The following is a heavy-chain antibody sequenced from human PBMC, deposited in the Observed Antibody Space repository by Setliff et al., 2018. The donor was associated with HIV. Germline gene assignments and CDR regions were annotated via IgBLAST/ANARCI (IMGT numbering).Heavy chain of an antibody. CDR1: GYNFSSNG. CDR3: ARASRSGWFFDW. J-gene: IGHJ4*02. D-gene: IGHD6-19*01. Sequence: GASVKVSCKASGYNFSSNGISWVRQAPGQGLEWMGWISSYNGNTKYAQKVQDRVTMTKDTSTSTAYMELRSLQSDDTAVYYCARASRSGWFFDWWGQGSLVTVSS. V-gene: IGHV1-18*01. CDR2: ISSYNGNT.